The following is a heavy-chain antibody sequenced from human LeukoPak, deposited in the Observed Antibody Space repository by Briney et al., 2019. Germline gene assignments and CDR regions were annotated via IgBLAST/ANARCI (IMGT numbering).Heavy chain of an antibody. J-gene: IGHJ4*02. CDR2: ISGSGGST. V-gene: IGHV3-23*01. CDR3: AKAIGYCSSTSCYSNYFDY. Sequence: TGGSLRLSCAASGSTFSSYAMSWVRQAPGKGLEWVSAISGSGGSTYYADSVKGRFTISRDNSKNTLYLQMNSLRAEDTAVYYCAKAIGYCSSTSCYSNYFDYWGQGTLAIVSS. D-gene: IGHD2-2*03. CDR1: GSTFSSYA.